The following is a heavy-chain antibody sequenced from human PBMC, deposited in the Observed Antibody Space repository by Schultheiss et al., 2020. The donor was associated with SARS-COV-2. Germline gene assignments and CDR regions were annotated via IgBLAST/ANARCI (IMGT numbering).Heavy chain of an antibody. D-gene: IGHD3-10*01. CDR2: ISWNSGSI. J-gene: IGHJ4*02. V-gene: IGHV3-9*01. CDR1: GFTFSSYG. CDR3: AKDRVLLWFGESLDY. Sequence: GGSLRLSCAASGFTFSSYGMHWVRQAPGKGLEWVSGISWNSGSIGYADSVKGRFTISRDNSKNTLYLQMNSLRAEDTAVYYCAKDRVLLWFGESLDYWGQGTLVTVSS.